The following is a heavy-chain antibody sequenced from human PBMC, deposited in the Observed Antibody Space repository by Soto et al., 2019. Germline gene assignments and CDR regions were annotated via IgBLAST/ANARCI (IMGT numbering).Heavy chain of an antibody. V-gene: IGHV3-7*03. CDR2: IKEDGSEK. J-gene: IGHJ4*02. D-gene: IGHD2-21*02. CDR3: ARGHWGDSL. CDR1: GFIVRTSW. Sequence: EAQLVESGGGLVQPGGSRRLSCAVSGFIVRTSWMSWIRQAPGKGLEWVATIKEDGSEKYYVDSVKGRFTISRDNAQNSLYLQMNDLRAEDTAVYYCARGHWGDSLGGRGTLVTVSS.